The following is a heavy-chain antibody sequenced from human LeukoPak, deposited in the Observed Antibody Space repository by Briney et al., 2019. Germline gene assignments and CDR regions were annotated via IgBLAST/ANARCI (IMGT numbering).Heavy chain of an antibody. CDR1: GFTFSNYG. D-gene: IGHD5-18*01. CDR2: ISGTGGTT. V-gene: IGHV3-23*01. CDR3: AKDRTGYSYGYFLSP. J-gene: IGHJ5*02. Sequence: GGSLRLSCAASGFTFSNYGMNWVRQAPGKGLEWVSRISGTGGTTFYADSVKGRFTISRDNSKNTLYLQMNSLRAEDTAVYYCAKDRTGYSYGYFLSPWGQGTLVTVSS.